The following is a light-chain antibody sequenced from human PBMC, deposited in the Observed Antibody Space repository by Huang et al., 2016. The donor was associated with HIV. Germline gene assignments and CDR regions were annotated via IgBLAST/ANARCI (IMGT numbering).Light chain of an antibody. CDR1: RSISSSY. CDR3: QQYGSSPYT. V-gene: IGKV3-20*01. Sequence: EILLTQSPGTLSLSPGEGATLSCRDSRSISSSYLAWYQQKPGQAPRLLLYGASNRATAIPDRFSGGGSGTDFALTINRLEPEDFAVYYCQQYGSSPYTFGQGTKLEIK. J-gene: IGKJ2*01. CDR2: GAS.